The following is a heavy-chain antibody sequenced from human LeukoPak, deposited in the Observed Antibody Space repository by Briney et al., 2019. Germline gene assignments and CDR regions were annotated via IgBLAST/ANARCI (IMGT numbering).Heavy chain of an antibody. J-gene: IGHJ4*02. CDR1: GFTFSSYG. CDR2: IWYDGSDK. Sequence: QPGRSLRLSCAASGFTFSSYGMHRVRQAPGQGLEWVAIIWYDGSDKYYADSVKGRFAISRDNSKKTLYLQMNSLKAEDTAVYYCAREGGQQLGSFDYWGRGTLVTVSS. D-gene: IGHD6-13*01. V-gene: IGHV3-33*01. CDR3: AREGGQQLGSFDY.